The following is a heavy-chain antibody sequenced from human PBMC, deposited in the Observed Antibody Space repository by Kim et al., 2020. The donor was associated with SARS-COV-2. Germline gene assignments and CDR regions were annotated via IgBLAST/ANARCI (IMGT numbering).Heavy chain of an antibody. V-gene: IGHV3-53*01. Sequence: GGSLRLSCAASGFTVSSNYMSWVRQAPGKGLEWVSVIYSGGSTYYADSVKGRFTISRDNSKNTLYLQMNSLRAEDTAVYYCARGRITMVRGVIITRSFLAFDYWGQGTLVTVSS. CDR3: ARGRITMVRGVIITRSFLAFDY. CDR1: GFTVSSNY. J-gene: IGHJ4*02. CDR2: IYSGGST. D-gene: IGHD3-10*01.